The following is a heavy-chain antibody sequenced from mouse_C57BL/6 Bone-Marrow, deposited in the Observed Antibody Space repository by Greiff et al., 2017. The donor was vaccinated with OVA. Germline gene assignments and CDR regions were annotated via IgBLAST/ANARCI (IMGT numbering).Heavy chain of an antibody. CDR2: IYPRSGNT. CDR1: GYTFTSYG. Sequence: VQLQQSGAELARPGASVKLSCKASGYTFTSYGISWVKQRTGQGLEWIGEIYPRSGNTYYNEKFKGKATLTADKSSSTAYMELRSLTSEDSAVYFCARRGYFDYWGQGTTLTGSS. J-gene: IGHJ2*01. V-gene: IGHV1-81*01. CDR3: ARRGYFDY.